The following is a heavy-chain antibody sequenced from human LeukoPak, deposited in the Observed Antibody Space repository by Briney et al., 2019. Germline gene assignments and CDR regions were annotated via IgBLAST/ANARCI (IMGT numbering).Heavy chain of an antibody. CDR3: ATVPPYCSSTSCYFVY. D-gene: IGHD2-2*01. CDR1: GFTFSSYA. J-gene: IGHJ4*02. Sequence: GGSLRLSCAASGFTFSSYAMSWVRQAPGKGLEWVSAISCSGSSTYYADSVKGRFTISRDNSKNTLYLQMNSLRAEDTAVYYCATVPPYCSSTSCYFVYWGQGTLVTVSS. V-gene: IGHV3-23*01. CDR2: ISCSGSST.